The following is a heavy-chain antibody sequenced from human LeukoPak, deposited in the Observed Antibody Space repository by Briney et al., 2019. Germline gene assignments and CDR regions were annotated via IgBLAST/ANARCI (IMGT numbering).Heavy chain of an antibody. D-gene: IGHD1-1*01. CDR1: GFTVSSNY. J-gene: IGHJ5*02. CDR2: IYSSSDYI. CDR3: ARSQWNPGKTTQTT. Sequence: PGGSLRLSCAASGFTVSSNYMSWIRQAPGKGLEWVSLIYSSSDYIYYADSVKGRFTISRDNAKNSLYLQMNSLRAEDTAVYYCARSQWNPGKTTQTTWGQGTLVTVSS. V-gene: IGHV3-11*01.